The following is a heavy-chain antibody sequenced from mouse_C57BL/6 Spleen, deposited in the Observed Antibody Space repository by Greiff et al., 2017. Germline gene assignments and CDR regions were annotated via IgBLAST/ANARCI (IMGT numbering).Heavy chain of an antibody. CDR2: ISDGGSYT. CDR1: GFTFSSYA. D-gene: IGHD1-1*01. J-gene: IGHJ2*01. V-gene: IGHV5-4*01. CDR3: ARDLTTVVAPYFDY. Sequence: DVQLVESGGGLVKPGGSLKLSCAASGFTFSSYAMSWVRQTPEKRLEWVATISDGGSYTYYPDNVKGRFTISRDNAKNNLYLQMSHLKSEDTAMYYCARDLTTVVAPYFDYWGQGTTLTVSS.